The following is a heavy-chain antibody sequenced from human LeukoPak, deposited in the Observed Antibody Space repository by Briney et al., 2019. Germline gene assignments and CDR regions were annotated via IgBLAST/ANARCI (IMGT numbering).Heavy chain of an antibody. D-gene: IGHD5-18*01. CDR1: RYTFSSYD. CDR2: INPNSGGK. V-gene: IGHV1-2*03. J-gene: IGHJ6*02. Sequence: VPSVNVSRKASRYTFSSYDINWVPQTTGQRREWMGGINPNSGGKNYAQKFQGRVTMTRDTSISTAYMELSRLRSDDTAVYYCARGGIQISFDPYFYYFYGMDVWGQGTTVTVSS. CDR3: ARGGIQISFDPYFYYFYGMDV.